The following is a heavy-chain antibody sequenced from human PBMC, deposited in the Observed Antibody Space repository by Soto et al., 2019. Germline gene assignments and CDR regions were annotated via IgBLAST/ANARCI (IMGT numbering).Heavy chain of an antibody. CDR3: ARAISITMAAHAY. CDR1: GDTFSNYA. Sequence: GASVKVSCKTSGDTFSNYAISWVRQAPGQGLEWMGWISPYNGNANYTEKFQGRVSMTTDTSTTTAYMELTSLTSDDTAIYYCARAISITMAAHAYWGQGTLVTVSS. J-gene: IGHJ4*02. D-gene: IGHD3-3*01. V-gene: IGHV1-18*04. CDR2: ISPYNGNA.